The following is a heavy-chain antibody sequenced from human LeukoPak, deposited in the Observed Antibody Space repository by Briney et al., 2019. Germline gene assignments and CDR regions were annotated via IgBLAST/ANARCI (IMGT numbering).Heavy chain of an antibody. CDR2: ISSSSSTI. CDR3: ASQPPQDCSGGSCYPGTGFDY. J-gene: IGHJ4*02. Sequence: GGSLRLSCAASGFTVSSNYMSWVRQAPGKGLEWVSYISSSSSTIYYADSVKGRFTISRDNAKNSLYLQMNSLRDEDTAVYYCASQPPQDCSGGSCYPGTGFDYWGQGTLVTVSS. D-gene: IGHD2-15*01. V-gene: IGHV3-48*02. CDR1: GFTVSSNY.